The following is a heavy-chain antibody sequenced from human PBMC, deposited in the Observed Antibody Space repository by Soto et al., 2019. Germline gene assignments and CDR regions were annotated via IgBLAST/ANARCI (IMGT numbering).Heavy chain of an antibody. CDR2: ISYDGSNK. D-gene: IGHD2-2*01. J-gene: IGHJ4*02. CDR3: AKDLLGYCSSTSCLLDY. Sequence: GGSLRLSCAASGFTYSTYTMHWVRQAPGKGLEWVAVISYDGSNKYYADSVKGRFTISRDNSKNTLYLQMNSLRAEDTAVYYCAKDLLGYCSSTSCLLDYWGQGTLVTVSS. V-gene: IGHV3-30*18. CDR1: GFTYSTYT.